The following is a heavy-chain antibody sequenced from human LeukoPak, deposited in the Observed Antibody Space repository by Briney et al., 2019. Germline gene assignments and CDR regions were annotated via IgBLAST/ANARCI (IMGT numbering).Heavy chain of an antibody. CDR2: ISYSGST. V-gene: IGHV4-31*03. CDR1: GGSITSGSYY. Sequence: SQTLSLTCTVSGGSITSGSYYWSWIRQHPGKGLKWIGYISYSGSTYSNPSLKSRLTISLDTSKNHFSLKLSSVTAADTAVYYCARVRGDSSGDYWGQGTLVSVSS. D-gene: IGHD3-22*01. J-gene: IGHJ4*02. CDR3: ARVRGDSSGDY.